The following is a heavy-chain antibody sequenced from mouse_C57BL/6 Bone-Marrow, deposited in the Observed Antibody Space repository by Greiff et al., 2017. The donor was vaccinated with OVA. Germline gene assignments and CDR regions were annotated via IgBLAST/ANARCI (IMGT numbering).Heavy chain of an antibody. J-gene: IGHJ3*01. Sequence: EVQLVESGGDLVEPGGSLKLSCAASGFTFSSYGMSWVRQTPDKRLEWVATISSGGSYTYYPDSVKGRFTISRDNAKNTLYLQMSSLKSEDTAMYYCARHIGWLLPPFAYWGQGTLVTVSA. V-gene: IGHV5-6*01. CDR3: ARHIGWLLPPFAY. CDR1: GFTFSSYG. D-gene: IGHD2-3*01. CDR2: ISSGGSYT.